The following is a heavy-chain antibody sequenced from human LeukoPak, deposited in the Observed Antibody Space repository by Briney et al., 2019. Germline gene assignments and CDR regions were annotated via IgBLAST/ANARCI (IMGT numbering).Heavy chain of an antibody. CDR2: ISAYNGNT. CDR3: ARGGNYFRFDP. V-gene: IGHV1-18*01. D-gene: IGHD1-26*01. Sequence: GSSVKVSCKASGGTFSSYAISWVRQAPGQGLEWMGWISAYNGNTNYAQKLQGRVTMTTDTSTATAYMELRSLRSDDTAVYYCARGGNYFRFDPWGQGTLVTVSS. J-gene: IGHJ5*02. CDR1: GGTFSSYA.